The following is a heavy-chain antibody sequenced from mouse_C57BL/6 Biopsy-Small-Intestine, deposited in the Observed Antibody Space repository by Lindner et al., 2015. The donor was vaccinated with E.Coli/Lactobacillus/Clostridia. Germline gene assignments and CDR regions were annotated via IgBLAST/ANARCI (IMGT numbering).Heavy chain of an antibody. J-gene: IGHJ4*01. CDR3: ARYYNNYGAMDY. V-gene: IGHV1-22*01. D-gene: IGHD2-5*01. Sequence: VQLQESGPELVKPGASVKMSCKASGYTFTDNNIHWVKQSHGKSLEWIGYINPNNGGTSYNQKFTGKATMTVNKSSSTAYMELRSLTSEDSAVYYCARYYNNYGAMDYWGQGTPLTVSS. CDR2: INPNNGGT. CDR1: GYTFTDNN.